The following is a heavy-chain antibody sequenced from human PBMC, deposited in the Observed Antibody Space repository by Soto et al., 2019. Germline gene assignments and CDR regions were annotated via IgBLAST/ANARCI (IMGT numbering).Heavy chain of an antibody. CDR2: MNPNSGNT. CDR1: GYTFTSYD. Sequence: QVQLVQSGAEVKKPGASVKVSCKASGYTFTSYDINWVRQATGQGLEWMGWMNPNSGNTGYAQKFQGRVTMTRNTSISTAYMELSRLRSEDTAVYYCARGRGRGYDFWSGPRDNWFDPWGQGTLVTVSS. CDR3: ARGRGRGYDFWSGPRDNWFDP. D-gene: IGHD3-3*01. J-gene: IGHJ5*02. V-gene: IGHV1-8*01.